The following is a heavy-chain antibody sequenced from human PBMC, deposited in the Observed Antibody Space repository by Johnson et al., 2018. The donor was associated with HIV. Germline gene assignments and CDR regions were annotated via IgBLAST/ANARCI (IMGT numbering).Heavy chain of an antibody. CDR1: GFTFSSYA. V-gene: IGHV3-30-3*01. Sequence: QVQLVESGGGVVQPGRTLRLSCAASGFTFSSYAMHWVRQAPGKGLEWVAVISYDGSNKYYADSVKGRFTISRDNAKNTLHLQMNSLKTEDTAVYYCTTGISWYGAITFDIWGQGTMVTVSS. CDR2: ISYDGSNK. CDR3: TTGISWYGAITFDI. J-gene: IGHJ3*02. D-gene: IGHD3-10*01.